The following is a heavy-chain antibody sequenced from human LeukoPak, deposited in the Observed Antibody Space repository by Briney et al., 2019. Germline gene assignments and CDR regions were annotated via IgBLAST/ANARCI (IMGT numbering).Heavy chain of an antibody. J-gene: IGHJ3*02. CDR1: GFTFSSYG. CDR2: IRYDGSNK. Sequence: PGGSLRLSCAASGFTFSSYGMHWVRQAPGKGLEWVAFIRYDGSNKYYADSVKGRSTISRDNSKNTLYLQMNSLRAEDTAVYYCAKRVGYCSSTSCSKPYDAFDIWGQGTMVTVSS. V-gene: IGHV3-30*02. D-gene: IGHD2-2*03. CDR3: AKRVGYCSSTSCSKPYDAFDI.